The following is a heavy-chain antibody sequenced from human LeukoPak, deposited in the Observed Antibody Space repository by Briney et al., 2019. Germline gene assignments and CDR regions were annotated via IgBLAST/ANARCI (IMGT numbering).Heavy chain of an antibody. CDR2: ISSSGSTI. CDR3: ARDTSYYDILTGYSY. D-gene: IGHD3-9*01. CDR1: GFTFSDYY. V-gene: IGHV3-11*01. Sequence: AGGSLRLSCAASGFTFSDYYMSWIRQAPGKGLEWVSYISSSGSTIYYADSVKGRFTISRDNAKNSLYLQMNSLRAEDTAVYYCARDTSYYDILTGYSYWGQGTLVTVSS. J-gene: IGHJ4*02.